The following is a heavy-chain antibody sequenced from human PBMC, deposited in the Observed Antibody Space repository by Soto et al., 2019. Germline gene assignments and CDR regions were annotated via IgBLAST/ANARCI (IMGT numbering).Heavy chain of an antibody. V-gene: IGHV5-51*01. Sequence: PGESLKISCKASGYTFPNYWIGWVRQMPGKGPERMGIVYPDDSTVRYNPTFQGQVTISADKSISTAFLQWSGLRASDTAMYYCARLRTSVNTEDAFDIWGPGTMVTVSS. CDR1: GYTFPNYW. CDR2: VYPDDSTV. D-gene: IGHD4-17*01. CDR3: ARLRTSVNTEDAFDI. J-gene: IGHJ3*02.